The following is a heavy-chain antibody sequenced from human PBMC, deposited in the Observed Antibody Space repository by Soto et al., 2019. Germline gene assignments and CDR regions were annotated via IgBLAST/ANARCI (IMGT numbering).Heavy chain of an antibody. D-gene: IGHD5-12*01. V-gene: IGHV3-23*01. CDR2: IHGSGGGT. Sequence: PGGSRRLSCAASGFNFRNYAMSWVRQAPGKGLEWVSSIHGSGGGTYYADSVKGRFTISRDNAKNSLYLQMNSLRAEDTAVYYCARSRDSGYDRFFRTKDYYYYYGMDVWGQGTTVTVSS. CDR1: GFNFRNYA. CDR3: ARSRDSGYDRFFRTKDYYYYYGMDV. J-gene: IGHJ6*02.